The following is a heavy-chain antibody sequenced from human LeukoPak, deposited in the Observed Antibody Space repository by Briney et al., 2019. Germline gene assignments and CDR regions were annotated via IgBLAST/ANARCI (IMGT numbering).Heavy chain of an antibody. J-gene: IGHJ4*02. Sequence: GGSLRLSCAASGFTFSSYGMHWVRQAPGKGLEWVAVISYDGSNKYYADSVKGRFTISRDNSKNTLYLQMNSPRAEDTAVYYCAKETTVTPFDYWGQGTLVTVSS. CDR2: ISYDGSNK. CDR3: AKETTVTPFDY. D-gene: IGHD4-17*01. V-gene: IGHV3-30*18. CDR1: GFTFSSYG.